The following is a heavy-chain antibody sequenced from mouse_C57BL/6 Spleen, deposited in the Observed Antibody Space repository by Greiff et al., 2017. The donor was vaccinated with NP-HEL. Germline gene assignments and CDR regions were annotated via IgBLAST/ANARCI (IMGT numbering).Heavy chain of an antibody. CDR2: IYPGDGDT. CDR1: GYAFSSYW. J-gene: IGHJ4*01. V-gene: IGHV1-80*01. Sequence: QVQLQQSGAELVKPGASVKISCKASGYAFSSYWMNWVKQRPGKGLEWIGQIYPGDGDTNYNGKFKGKATLTADKSSSTAYMQLSSLTSEDSAVYFCARWDYDEGYYAMDYWGQGTSVTVSS. CDR3: ARWDYDEGYYAMDY. D-gene: IGHD2-4*01.